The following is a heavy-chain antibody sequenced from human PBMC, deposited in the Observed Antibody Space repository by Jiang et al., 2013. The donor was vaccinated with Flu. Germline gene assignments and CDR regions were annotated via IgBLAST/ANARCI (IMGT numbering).Heavy chain of an antibody. J-gene: IGHJ4*02. CDR2: FDPEDGET. CDR1: YTLTELS. V-gene: IGHV1-24*01. Sequence: YTLTELSMHWVRQASWKRALSGWEVFDPEDGETIYAQKFQGRVTMTEDTSTDTAYMELSSLRSEDTAVYYCATPSVEYDYVWGSYRRSGLDYWGQGTLVTVSS. D-gene: IGHD3-16*02. CDR3: ATPSVEYDYVWGSYRRSGLDY.